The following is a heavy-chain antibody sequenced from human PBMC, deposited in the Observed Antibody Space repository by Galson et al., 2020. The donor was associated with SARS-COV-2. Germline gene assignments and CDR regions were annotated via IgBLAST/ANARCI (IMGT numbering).Heavy chain of an antibody. D-gene: IGHD3-22*01. CDR2: ISSSSSYI. Sequence: GGSLRLSCAASGFTFSSYSMNWVRQAPGKGLEWVSSISSSSSYIYYADSVKGRFTISRDNAKNSLYLQMNSLRAEDTAVYYCARGEYYYDCSGYPLDYWGHGTLVTVSS. CDR1: GFTFSSYS. V-gene: IGHV3-21*01. CDR3: ARGEYYYDCSGYPLDY. J-gene: IGHJ4*01.